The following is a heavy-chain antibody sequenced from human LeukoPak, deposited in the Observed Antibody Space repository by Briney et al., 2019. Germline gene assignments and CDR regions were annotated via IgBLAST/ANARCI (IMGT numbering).Heavy chain of an antibody. D-gene: IGHD3-3*01. CDR2: ISAYNGNT. V-gene: IGHV1-18*01. J-gene: IGHJ4*02. Sequence: ASVKVSCKASGYTFTSYGISWVRQAPGQGLEWMGWISAYNGNTNYAQKLQGRVTMTTDTSTSTAYMELRSLRSDDTAVYYCARNYYDFWSGYFGGVAQYYFDYWGQGTLVTVSS. CDR3: ARNYYDFWSGYFGGVAQYYFDY. CDR1: GYTFTSYG.